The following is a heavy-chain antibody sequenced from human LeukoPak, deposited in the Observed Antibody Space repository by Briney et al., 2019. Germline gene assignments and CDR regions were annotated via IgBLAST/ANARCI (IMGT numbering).Heavy chain of an antibody. CDR3: ARVRPGSFHDAFDI. V-gene: IGHV3-9*01. Sequence: GRSLRLSCAASRFSFDDYAMHWVRQAPGKGLEWVSGISWDGGSTGYADSVKGRFTIARDNAKNSLYLQMNSLRTEDTALYYCARVRPGSFHDAFDIWGQGTMVTVSS. D-gene: IGHD1-26*01. CDR1: RFSFDDYA. J-gene: IGHJ3*02. CDR2: ISWDGGST.